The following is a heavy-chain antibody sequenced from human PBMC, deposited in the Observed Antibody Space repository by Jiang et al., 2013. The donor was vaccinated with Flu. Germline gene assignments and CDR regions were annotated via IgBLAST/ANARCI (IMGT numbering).Heavy chain of an antibody. V-gene: IGHV5-51*01. J-gene: IGHJ3*02. CDR2: IYPGDSDT. CDR3: ARQVDGSDAFDI. Sequence: WVRQMPGKGLEWMGIIYPGDSDTRYSPSFQGQVTISADKSISTAYLQWSSLKASDTAMYYCARQVDGSDAFDIWGQGTMVTVSS. D-gene: IGHD2-2*03.